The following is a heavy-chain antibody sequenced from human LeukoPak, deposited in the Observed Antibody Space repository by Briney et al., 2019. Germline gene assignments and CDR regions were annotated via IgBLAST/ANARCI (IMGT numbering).Heavy chain of an antibody. J-gene: IGHJ4*02. CDR1: GFTFSDYY. CDR3: ARDRGVAVSDF. V-gene: IGHV3-11*01. Sequence: GGSLRLSCAASGFTFSDYYMSWIRQAPGKGLEWVSYVSGSGTSIHYADSVKGRFSISRDNAKNSLFLRMNSLRAEDTAVYYCARDRGVAVSDFWGQGTLVSVSS. CDR2: VSGSGTSI. D-gene: IGHD3-10*01.